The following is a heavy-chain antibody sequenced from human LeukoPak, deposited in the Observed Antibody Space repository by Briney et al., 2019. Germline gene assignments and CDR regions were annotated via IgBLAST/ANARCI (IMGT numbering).Heavy chain of an antibody. J-gene: IGHJ4*02. D-gene: IGHD3-10*01. CDR3: AKGIFFYGSGSYHDNPFDY. V-gene: IGHV3-9*01. CDR1: GFTFNDYA. CDR2: ISWSSGSI. Sequence: GRSLRLSCAASGFTFNDYAMHWVRHAPGKGLEWVSGISWSSGSIGYADSVKGRFTISRDNAKNSLYLQMNTLRAEDTALYYCAKGIFFYGSGSYHDNPFDYWGQGTLVTVSS.